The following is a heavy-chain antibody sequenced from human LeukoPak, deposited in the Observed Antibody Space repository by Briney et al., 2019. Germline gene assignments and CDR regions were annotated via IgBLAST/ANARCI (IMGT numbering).Heavy chain of an antibody. Sequence: GGSLRLSCTASGLTFSTSGFNWVRQAPGKGLEGVASIGPTGSDRYHADSIKGRFTISRDNANNFLYLQMNSLRAEDTAVYYCATETNGRHYDYWGQGTLLTVSA. CDR2: IGPTGSDR. CDR1: GLTFSTSG. J-gene: IGHJ4*02. D-gene: IGHD1-14*01. CDR3: ATETNGRHYDY. V-gene: IGHV3-21*06.